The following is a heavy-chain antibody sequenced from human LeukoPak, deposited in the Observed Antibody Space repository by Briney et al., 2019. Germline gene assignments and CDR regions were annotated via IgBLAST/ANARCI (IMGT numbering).Heavy chain of an antibody. CDR3: ARDRASVNRGVIVPRVGRYFDS. Sequence: GRSLRLSCAASGFTFSSYAMHWVRQAPGKGLEWVAVISYDGSNKYYADSVTGRFTISRDNAQNSLFLQMNSLRADDTAVYYCARDRASVNRGVIVPRVGRYFDSWGLGTLVSVSS. D-gene: IGHD3-10*01. J-gene: IGHJ4*02. CDR1: GFTFSSYA. V-gene: IGHV3-30-3*01. CDR2: ISYDGSNK.